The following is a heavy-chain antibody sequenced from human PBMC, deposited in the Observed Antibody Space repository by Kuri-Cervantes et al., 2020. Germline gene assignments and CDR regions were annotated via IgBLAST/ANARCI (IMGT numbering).Heavy chain of an antibody. J-gene: IGHJ3*02. CDR3: ARVGLDILNAFDI. CDR1: GDSISSRSYY. V-gene: IGHV4-39*01. Sequence: SETLSLTCTVSGDSISSRSYYWGWIRQPPGKGLEWIGSIYHSGSTYYNPSLKSRVTISVDTSKNQFSLKLSSVTAADTAVYYCARVGLDILNAFDIWGQGTMVTVSS. CDR2: IYHSGST.